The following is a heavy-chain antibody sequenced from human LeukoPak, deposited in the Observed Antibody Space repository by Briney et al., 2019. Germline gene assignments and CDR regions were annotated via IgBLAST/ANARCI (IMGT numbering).Heavy chain of an antibody. J-gene: IGHJ3*02. CDR1: GFTFSSYG. CDR2: ISGSGGST. Sequence: PGGSLRLSCAASGFTFSSYGMSWVRQAPGKGLEWVSAISGSGGSTYYADSVKGRFTISRDNSKNTLYLQMNSLRAEDTAVYYCAKLGPGSSTTRGAFDIWGQGTMVTVSS. V-gene: IGHV3-23*01. D-gene: IGHD2-2*01. CDR3: AKLGPGSSTTRGAFDI.